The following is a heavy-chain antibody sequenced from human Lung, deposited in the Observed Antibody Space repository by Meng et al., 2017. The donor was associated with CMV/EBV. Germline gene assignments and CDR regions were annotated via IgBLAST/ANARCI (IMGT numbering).Heavy chain of an antibody. CDR2: MIPTFGTA. J-gene: IGHJ4*02. CDR3: ARPFRPGYGDPGFDF. CDR1: GGDFYNFG. D-gene: IGHD4-17*01. V-gene: IGHV1-69*13. Sequence: SVKVSCKASGGDFYNFGISWIRQAPGQGRQWMGRMIPTFGTAHYARGFQGKITISADGPTTSAFMEISGLTSDDTAVYYRARPFRPGYGDPGFDFWGQGTLVTVSS.